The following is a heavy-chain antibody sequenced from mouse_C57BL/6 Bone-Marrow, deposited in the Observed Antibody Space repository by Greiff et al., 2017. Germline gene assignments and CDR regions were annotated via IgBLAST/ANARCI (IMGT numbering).Heavy chain of an antibody. V-gene: IGHV1-55*01. J-gene: IGHJ1*03. CDR3: ARGGIDSNYWYFDV. CDR1: GYTFTSYW. CDR2: IYPGSGST. Sequence: QVHVKQPGAELVKPGASVKMSCKASGYTFTSYWITWVKQRPGQGLEWIGDIYPGSGSTNYNEKFKSKATLTVATSSSTAYMQLSSLTSEDSAVYYCARGGIDSNYWYFDVWGTGTTVTVSS. D-gene: IGHD2-5*01.